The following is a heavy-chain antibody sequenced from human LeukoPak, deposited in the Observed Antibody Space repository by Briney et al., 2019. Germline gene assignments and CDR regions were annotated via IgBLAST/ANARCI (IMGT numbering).Heavy chain of an antibody. CDR3: ARSLRLGDPGYIDY. J-gene: IGHJ4*02. CDR2: IYPGDSDT. Sequence: GESLKISCKGSGCSFSSYWIGWVRQMPGKGLEWMGIIYPGDSDTGYSPSFQGQVTISADKSISTAYLQWSSLKASDTAMYYCARSLRLGDPGYIDYWGQGTLVAVSS. D-gene: IGHD3-16*01. V-gene: IGHV5-51*01. CDR1: GCSFSSYW.